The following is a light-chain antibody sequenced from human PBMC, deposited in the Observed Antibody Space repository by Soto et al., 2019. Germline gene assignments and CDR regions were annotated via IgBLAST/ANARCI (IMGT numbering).Light chain of an antibody. CDR2: AAS. CDR1: QSISTY. J-gene: IGKJ2*02. CDR3: QQSYSNPRT. Sequence: DIQMTQSPSSLSASVGDRVTITCRASQSISTYLNWYQQKVGKAPKLLIYAASSLQRGVPSRFSDSGSGTYFTLTISSLQPEDFATYSCQQSYSNPRTFGQGAKLEIK. V-gene: IGKV1-39*01.